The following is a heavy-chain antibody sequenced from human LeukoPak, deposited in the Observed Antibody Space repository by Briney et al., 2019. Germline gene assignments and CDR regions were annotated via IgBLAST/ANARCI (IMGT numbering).Heavy chain of an antibody. D-gene: IGHD3-22*01. CDR1: GYTFTGYY. CDR2: INPNSGGT. Sequence: ASVKVSCKASGYTFTGYYMHWVRQAPGQGLEWMGRINPNSGGTSYAQKFQGRVTMTRDTSISTAYMELSRLRSDDTAVYYCARDRDYYDSSGYSMAALNHFFDIWGQGTMVTVSS. V-gene: IGHV1-2*06. J-gene: IGHJ3*02. CDR3: ARDRDYYDSSGYSMAALNHFFDI.